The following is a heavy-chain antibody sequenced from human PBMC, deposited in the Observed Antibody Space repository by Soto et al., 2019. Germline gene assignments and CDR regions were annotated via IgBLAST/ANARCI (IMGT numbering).Heavy chain of an antibody. CDR1: GYTFTSYA. V-gene: IGHV1-3*04. D-gene: IGHD1-26*01. Sequence: QVQRVQSGAEVKKPGASVKVSCKASGYTFTSYAIHWVRQAPGQSLEWMGWVDTGNGNTKYSQKFQGRVTITRDTYANTADMELSSLRSEDTAVYYCARDAKWDPRGVEAPQDDYFDYWGQGTLVTVSS. J-gene: IGHJ4*02. CDR3: ARDAKWDPRGVEAPQDDYFDY. CDR2: VDTGNGNT.